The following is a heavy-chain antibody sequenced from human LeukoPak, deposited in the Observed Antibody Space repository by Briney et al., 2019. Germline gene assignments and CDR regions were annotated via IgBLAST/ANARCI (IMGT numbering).Heavy chain of an antibody. J-gene: IGHJ4*02. Sequence: EASVKVSCKASGGSFSSYAINWVRQAPGQGLEWMGGIIPIFGKANYAQKFQDRVAITAVESMSTVYMELSSLRSEDTAVYYCARDRITMVRALDYWGQGTLVTVSS. CDR2: IIPIFGKA. V-gene: IGHV1-69*13. CDR3: ARDRITMVRALDY. CDR1: GGSFSSYA. D-gene: IGHD3-10*01.